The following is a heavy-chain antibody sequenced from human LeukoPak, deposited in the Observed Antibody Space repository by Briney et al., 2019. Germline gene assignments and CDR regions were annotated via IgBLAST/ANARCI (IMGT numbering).Heavy chain of an antibody. CDR3: AEASEPLIVVVVAATN. J-gene: IGHJ4*02. Sequence: QPGGSLRLSCAASGFTFSSYAMSWVRQAPGKGLEWVSAISGSGGSTYYADSVKGRFTISRDNSKNTLYLQMNSLRAEDTAVYYCAEASEPLIVVVVAATNWGQGTLVTVSS. D-gene: IGHD2-15*01. V-gene: IGHV3-23*01. CDR1: GFTFSSYA. CDR2: ISGSGGST.